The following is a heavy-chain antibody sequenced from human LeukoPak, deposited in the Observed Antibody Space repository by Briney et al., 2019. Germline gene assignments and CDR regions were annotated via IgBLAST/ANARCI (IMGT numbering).Heavy chain of an antibody. CDR3: ARSFSGSYSYWYFDI. CDR2: IYYSGNT. D-gene: IGHD1-26*01. CDR1: GDSISSYY. V-gene: IGHV4-59*08. Sequence: SETLSLTCTVSGDSISSYYWSWIRQPPGKGLEWIGYIYYSGNTNYSPSLKSRVTISVDTSKNQFSLKLTSVTAADTAVYYCARSFSGSYSYWYFDIWGRGTLVTASS. J-gene: IGHJ2*01.